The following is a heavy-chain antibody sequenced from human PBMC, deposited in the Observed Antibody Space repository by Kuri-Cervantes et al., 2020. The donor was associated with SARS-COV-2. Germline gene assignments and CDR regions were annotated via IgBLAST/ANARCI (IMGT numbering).Heavy chain of an antibody. CDR2: ISRSSTI. V-gene: IGHV3-48*01. J-gene: IGHJ4*02. CDR1: GFTFSSYS. D-gene: IGHD2-2*02. Sequence: GGALRLSCAASGFTFSSYSMNWVRQAPGKGLEWVPYISRSSTIYYADSVKGRFTISRDNAKNSLYLQMNSLRAEDTAVYYCASPEVAIRGWGQGTLVTVSS. CDR3: ASPEVAIRG.